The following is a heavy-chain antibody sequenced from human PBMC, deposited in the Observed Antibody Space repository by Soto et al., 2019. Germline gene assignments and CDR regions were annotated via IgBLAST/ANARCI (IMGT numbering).Heavy chain of an antibody. CDR3: AREDPVHSAYLDY. CDR2: MYYSGNA. Sequence: SETLSLTCTVSGASISRYYWSWIRQSPGKGLEWIGYMYYSGNANYNPSLRSRITISVDTSKNQFSLNLNSVTAADTAVYYCAREDPVHSAYLDYWGQG. V-gene: IGHV4-59*01. D-gene: IGHD1-26*01. J-gene: IGHJ4*02. CDR1: GASISRYY.